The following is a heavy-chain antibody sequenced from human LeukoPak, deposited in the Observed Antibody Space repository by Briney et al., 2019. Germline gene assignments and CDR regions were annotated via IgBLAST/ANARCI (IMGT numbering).Heavy chain of an antibody. CDR1: GFTLSTYW. CDR3: ASWGAGGNS. D-gene: IGHD3-16*01. V-gene: IGHV3-7*01. CDR2: INPDGSGK. J-gene: IGHJ4*02. Sequence: GSLRLSCEASGFTLSTYWMDWVRQVPGKGLDWVANINPDGSGKRYVDSVKGRFTIARDNADNSLSLQMNSLRAEDTAVYYCASWGAGGNSWGQGTLVTVSS.